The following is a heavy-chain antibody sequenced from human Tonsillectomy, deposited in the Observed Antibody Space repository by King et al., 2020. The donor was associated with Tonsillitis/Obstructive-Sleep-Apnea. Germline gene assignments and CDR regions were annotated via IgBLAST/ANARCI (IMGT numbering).Heavy chain of an antibody. J-gene: IGHJ6*03. V-gene: IGHV3-15*01. CDR1: GFTFRNAW. Sequence: VQLVESGGGLVKPGGSLRLSCAASGFTFRNAWMSWVRQAPGKGLEGVGLIRSKADGGTTEYAATVKGRVTISRDDSKKTLYLESNSLKNDSFCVDYYSFWDVGGKGTTVTVSS. CDR3: SFWDV. CDR2: IRSKADGGTT.